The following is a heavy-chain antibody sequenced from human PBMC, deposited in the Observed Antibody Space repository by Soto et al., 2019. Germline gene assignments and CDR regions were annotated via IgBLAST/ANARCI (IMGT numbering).Heavy chain of an antibody. CDR2: ISGSGGST. CDR3: AKDLIGVVVTETNAFDI. J-gene: IGHJ3*02. Sequence: GGSLRLSCAASGFTFSSYAMSWVRQAPGKGLEWVSAISGSGGSTYYADSVKGRFTISRDNSKNTLYLQMNSLRAEDTAVYYCAKDLIGVVVTETNAFDIWGQGTMVTVSS. D-gene: IGHD2-21*02. V-gene: IGHV3-23*01. CDR1: GFTFSSYA.